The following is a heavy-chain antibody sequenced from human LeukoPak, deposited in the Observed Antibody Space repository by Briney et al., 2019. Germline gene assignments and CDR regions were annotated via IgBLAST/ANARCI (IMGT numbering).Heavy chain of an antibody. D-gene: IGHD1-26*01. CDR3: ASGVGATYAFDI. CDR1: GGSFSGYY. V-gene: IGHV4-59*10. J-gene: IGHJ3*02. Sequence: PSETLSLTCAVYGGSFSGYYWSWIRQPAGKGLEWIGRIYTSGSTNYNPSLKSRVTMSVDTSKNQFSLKLSSVTAADTAVYYCASGVGATYAFDIWGQGTMVTVSS. CDR2: IYTSGST.